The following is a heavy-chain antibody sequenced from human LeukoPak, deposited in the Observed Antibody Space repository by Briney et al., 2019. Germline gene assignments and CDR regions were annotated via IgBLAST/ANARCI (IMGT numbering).Heavy chain of an antibody. Sequence: PGGSLRLSCAASGFTFSSYWMSWVRQAPGKGLEWVANIKQDGSEKYYVDSVKGRFTISRDNAKNSLYLRMNSLRAEDTAVYYCASDILTGSGDYFDYWGQGTLVTVSS. CDR1: GFTFSSYW. D-gene: IGHD3-9*01. V-gene: IGHV3-7*01. CDR2: IKQDGSEK. CDR3: ASDILTGSGDYFDY. J-gene: IGHJ4*02.